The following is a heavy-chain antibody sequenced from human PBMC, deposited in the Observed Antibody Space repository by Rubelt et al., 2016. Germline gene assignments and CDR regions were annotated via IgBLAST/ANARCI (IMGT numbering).Heavy chain of an antibody. D-gene: IGHD2-21*02. J-gene: IGHJ4*02. CDR3: LRVVSGYCGGDCSED. CDR2: INPNSGGT. V-gene: IGHV1-2*06. CDR1: GYTFTGYY. Sequence: AEVEKPGASVKLSCKASGYTFTGYYMHWVRQAPGQGLEWMGRINPNSGGTNYAQKFQGRVTMTRDTSINTAYMELSSLRSDDTAMYYCLRVVSGYCGGDCSEDWGQGTLVTVSS.